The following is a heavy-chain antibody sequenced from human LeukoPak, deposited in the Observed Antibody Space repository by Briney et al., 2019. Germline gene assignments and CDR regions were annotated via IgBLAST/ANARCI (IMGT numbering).Heavy chain of an antibody. J-gene: IGHJ4*02. CDR2: ISGSGGST. CDR1: GFTFSSYA. Sequence: GGSLRLSCAASGFTFSSYAMSWVRQAPGKGLEWVSAISGSGGSTYYADSVKGRFTISRDNSKNTLYLQMNSLRAEDTAVYYCAKDISPLLWFGETFDYWGQGTLVTVSS. D-gene: IGHD3-10*01. V-gene: IGHV3-23*01. CDR3: AKDISPLLWFGETFDY.